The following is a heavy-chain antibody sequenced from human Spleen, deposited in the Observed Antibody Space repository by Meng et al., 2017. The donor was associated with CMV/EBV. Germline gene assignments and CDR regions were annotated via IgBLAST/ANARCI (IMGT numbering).Heavy chain of an antibody. D-gene: IGHD1-14*01. CDR2: IRYDGSNK. CDR1: GFTFRSYG. J-gene: IGHJ4*02. Sequence: LSCAASGFTFRSYGMHWVRQAPGKGLEWVAFIRYDGSNKYYADSVKGRFTISRDNSKNTLYLQMNSLRAEDTAVYYCASAVTERFDYWGQGTLVTVSS. CDR3: ASAVTERFDY. V-gene: IGHV3-30*02.